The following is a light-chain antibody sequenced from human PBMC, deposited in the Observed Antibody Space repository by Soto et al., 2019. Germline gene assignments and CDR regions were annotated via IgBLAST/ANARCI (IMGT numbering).Light chain of an antibody. J-gene: IGKJ2*01. Sequence: EIVMTQSPATLSVSPGERATLSCRASQSVSSNLAWYQQKPGQPPSLLIYGASTRATGIPARFSGSGSGTEFTLTISSLQSEDSAVYYCQQYNKSPPYTFGQGTKLEIK. CDR2: GAS. CDR3: QQYNKSPPYT. V-gene: IGKV3-15*01. CDR1: QSVSSN.